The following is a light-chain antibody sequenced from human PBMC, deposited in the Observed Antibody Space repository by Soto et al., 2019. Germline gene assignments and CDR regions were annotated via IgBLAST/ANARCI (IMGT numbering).Light chain of an antibody. CDR1: QSLLHSDGKTY. Sequence: EMVLTQTPLSLSVTPGQSASISCKSSQSLLHSDGKTYLYWYLQRPGQPPQLLMYEVSNRFSGVPERFSGSGSGTDFILEISRVEAEDVGLYSCLQTKQLPLTFGHGTKVEVK. CDR3: LQTKQLPLT. CDR2: EVS. V-gene: IGKV2D-29*01. J-gene: IGKJ1*01.